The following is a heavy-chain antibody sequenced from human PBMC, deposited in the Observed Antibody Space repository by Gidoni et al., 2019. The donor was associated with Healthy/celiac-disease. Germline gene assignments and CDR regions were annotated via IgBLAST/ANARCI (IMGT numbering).Heavy chain of an antibody. J-gene: IGHJ3*02. Sequence: EVQLVESGGGLVKPGGSLRLSCAASGFTFSNAWMSWVRQAPGKGLEWVGRIKSKTDGGTTDYAAPVKGRFTISRDDSKNTLYLQMNSLKTEDTAVYYCTTGVGQAAPIPYAFDIWGQGTMVTVSS. CDR3: TTGVGQAAPIPYAFDI. CDR1: GFTFSNAW. V-gene: IGHV3-15*01. D-gene: IGHD6-6*01. CDR2: IKSKTDGGTT.